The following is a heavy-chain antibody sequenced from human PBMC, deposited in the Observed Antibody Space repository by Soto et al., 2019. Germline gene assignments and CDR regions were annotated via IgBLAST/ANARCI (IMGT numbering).Heavy chain of an antibody. J-gene: IGHJ4*02. CDR1: GFTFSSYA. D-gene: IGHD6-19*01. V-gene: IGHV3-30-3*01. CDR2: ISYDGSNK. CDR3: ARAPYSSGPYYFDY. Sequence: QVQLVESGGGVVQPGRSLRLSCAASGFTFSSYAMHWVRQAPGKGLEWVAVISYDGSNKYYADSVKGRFTISRDNSKNTLYLQMNSLRAEATAVYYCARAPYSSGPYYFDYWGQGTLVTVSS.